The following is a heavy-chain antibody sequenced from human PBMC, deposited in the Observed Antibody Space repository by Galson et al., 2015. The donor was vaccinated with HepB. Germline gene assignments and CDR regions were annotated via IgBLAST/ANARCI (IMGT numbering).Heavy chain of an antibody. D-gene: IGHD6-19*01. CDR1: GYKFSSYS. Sequence: QSGAEVKKPGESLRISCEASGYKFSSYSITWVRQMPEKGLEWMGRIDLSNSYSNYSPSFQGHVTMSVDKSINTAYLQWSSLKASDTATYYCARQGSGWYSGGNWFDSWGQGTQVTVSS. J-gene: IGHJ5*01. CDR3: ARQGSGWYSGGNWFDS. V-gene: IGHV5-10-1*01. CDR2: IDLSNSYS.